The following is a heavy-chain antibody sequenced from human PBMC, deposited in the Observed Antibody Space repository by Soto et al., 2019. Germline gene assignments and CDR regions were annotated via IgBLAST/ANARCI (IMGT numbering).Heavy chain of an antibody. Sequence: GGSLRLSCSASGFSVSSNYMNWVRQAPGKGLEWVSVIYSGGDTHYTDSVKGRFTVSRDKSENTVFLEMKSLRAEDTGIYYCARDSFSQYSHETSGFQRWGLGTLVTVS. J-gene: IGHJ4*02. CDR3: ARDSFSQYSHETSGFQR. CDR2: IYSGGDT. D-gene: IGHD1-7*01. V-gene: IGHV3-53*01. CDR1: GFSVSSNY.